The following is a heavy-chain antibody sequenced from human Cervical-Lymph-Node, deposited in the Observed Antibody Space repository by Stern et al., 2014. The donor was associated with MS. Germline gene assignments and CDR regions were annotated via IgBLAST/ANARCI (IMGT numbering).Heavy chain of an antibody. V-gene: IGHV5-51*01. Sequence: EVHLVESGAEVKKPGESLKISCRTSGYTFSNFWIGWVRQMPGKGLEWMGVIYPADSDTKYSPSFQGQVTISADESISPAYLQWRSLKASDTAMYYCVRRRDSAGYDTFDLWGQGTMLIVSS. CDR2: IYPADSDT. CDR3: VRRRDSAGYDTFDL. CDR1: GYTFSNFW. D-gene: IGHD3-22*01. J-gene: IGHJ3*01.